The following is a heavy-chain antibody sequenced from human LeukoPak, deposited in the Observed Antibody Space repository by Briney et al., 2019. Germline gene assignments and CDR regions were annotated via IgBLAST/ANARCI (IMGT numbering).Heavy chain of an antibody. CDR2: ISTDGGNT. CDR1: GCTFSNYA. Sequence: GGSLRLSCAASGCTFSNYAMSWVRQAPGRGLEWISAISTDGGNTYYADSVKGRFTSSRDKSKNTAHLQMNSLTAEDTAVYHCPRQLGYCSDGSCYFDFWGQGTLVTVSS. CDR3: PRQLGYCSDGSCYFDF. D-gene: IGHD2-15*01. J-gene: IGHJ4*02. V-gene: IGHV3-23*01.